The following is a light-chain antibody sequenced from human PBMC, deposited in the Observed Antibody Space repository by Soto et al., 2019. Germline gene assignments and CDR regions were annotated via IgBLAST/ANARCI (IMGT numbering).Light chain of an antibody. J-gene: IGKJ1*01. CDR1: QSVSSNY. CDR2: GAS. CDR3: QQYGGLPRT. V-gene: IGKV3-20*01. Sequence: EIVLTQSPGTVSLSPGERATLSCRASQSVSSNYLAWYQQKPGQAPRLLIYGASSRATGIPDRFSGSGSGTDFTLTISRLEPEDFAVYYCQQYGGLPRTFGQGTRWKSN.